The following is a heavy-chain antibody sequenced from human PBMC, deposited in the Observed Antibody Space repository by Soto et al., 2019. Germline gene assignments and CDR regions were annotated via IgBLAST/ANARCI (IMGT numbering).Heavy chain of an antibody. CDR3: ASYIWGNLRILAS. Sequence: SETLSLTCTVSGGSINFGGYYWTWIRQHPGKGLEWIGYINSSGTTYYNPSLESRITMSVNASKNQFSLKLTSVTAADTAVYFCASYIWGNLRILASWGQGTQVTVSS. J-gene: IGHJ5*02. D-gene: IGHD3-16*01. V-gene: IGHV4-31*03. CDR2: INSSGTT. CDR1: GGSINFGGYY.